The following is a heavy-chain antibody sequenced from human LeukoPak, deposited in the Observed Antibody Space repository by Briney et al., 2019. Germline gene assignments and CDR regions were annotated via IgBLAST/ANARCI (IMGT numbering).Heavy chain of an antibody. D-gene: IGHD2-15*01. CDR1: GGTFSSYT. CDR3: ARDFGRVLYCSGGSCYPRHYGMDV. J-gene: IGHJ6*02. CDR2: IIPILGIA. V-gene: IGHV1-69*04. Sequence: ASVKVSCKASGGTFSSYTISWVRQAPGQGLEWMGRIIPILGIANYAQKFQGRVTITADKSTSTAYMELSSLRSEDTAAYYCARDFGRVLYCSGGSCYPRHYGMDVWGQGTTVTVSS.